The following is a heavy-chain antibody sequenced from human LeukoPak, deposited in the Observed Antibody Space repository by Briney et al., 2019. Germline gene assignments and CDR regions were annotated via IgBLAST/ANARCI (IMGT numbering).Heavy chain of an antibody. CDR3: ARCYDLSAAVAGWFDP. J-gene: IGHJ5*02. CDR2: IYYSGST. D-gene: IGHD6-19*01. Sequence: SETLSLTCTVSGGSISSYYWSWIRQPPGKGLEWIGYIYYSGSTNHNPSLKSRVTISVDTSKNQFSLKLSSVTAADTAVYYCARCYDLSAAVAGWFDPWGQGTLVTVSS. V-gene: IGHV4-59*01. CDR1: GGSISSYY.